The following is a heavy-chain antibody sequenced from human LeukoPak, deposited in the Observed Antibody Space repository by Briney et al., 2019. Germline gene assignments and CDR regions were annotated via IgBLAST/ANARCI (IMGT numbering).Heavy chain of an antibody. Sequence: ASVKVSCKASGYTFTSYDINWVRQATGQGLEWMGWMNPNSGNTGYAQKFQGRVTMTRNTSISTAYMELSSLRSEDTAVYYCARAITMVRGVTAYWGQGTLVTVSS. CDR3: ARAITMVRGVTAY. CDR2: MNPNSGNT. J-gene: IGHJ4*02. D-gene: IGHD3-10*01. V-gene: IGHV1-8*01. CDR1: GYTFTSYD.